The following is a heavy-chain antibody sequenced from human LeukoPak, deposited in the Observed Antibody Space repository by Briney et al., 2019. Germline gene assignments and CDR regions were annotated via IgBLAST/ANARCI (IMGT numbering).Heavy chain of an antibody. Sequence: SETLSLTCSVSGGSISNYYWSWIRQPAGKGLEWIGRIYTSGSTKYNPSLKSRVTMSLDKSKNQFSLKLSSVIAADTAVYYCANLHRDSDGYYYVDNWGQGTLVTVSS. CDR1: GGSISNYY. V-gene: IGHV4-4*07. D-gene: IGHD3-22*01. CDR2: IYTSGST. CDR3: ANLHRDSDGYYYVDN. J-gene: IGHJ4*02.